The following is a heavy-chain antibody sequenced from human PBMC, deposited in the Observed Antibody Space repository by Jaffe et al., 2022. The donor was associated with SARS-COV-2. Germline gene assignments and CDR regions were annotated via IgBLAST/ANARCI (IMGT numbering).Heavy chain of an antibody. V-gene: IGHV3-23*01. Sequence: EVQLLESGGGLVQPGGSLRLSCAASGFTFSSYAMSWVRQAPGKGLEWVSAISGSGGSTYYADSVKGRFTISRDNSKNTLYLQMNSLRAEDTAVYYCAATWEPPSSYDYWGQGTLVTVSS. J-gene: IGHJ4*02. D-gene: IGHD1-26*01. CDR3: AATWEPPSSYDY. CDR1: GFTFSSYA. CDR2: ISGSGGST.